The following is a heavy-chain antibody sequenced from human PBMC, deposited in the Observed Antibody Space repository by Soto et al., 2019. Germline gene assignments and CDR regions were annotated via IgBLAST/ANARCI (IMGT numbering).Heavy chain of an antibody. CDR1: GFTFSAYS. V-gene: IGHV3-30-3*01. Sequence: GGSLRLSCAASGFTFSAYSMQWVRQAPDKGLEWLAVISYSGGTIFYADSVRGRFTISRDNSKNTLNLQMNSLRPGDTAVYYCARDGGAAGTFDYWGRGTLVTVSS. CDR2: ISYSGGTI. J-gene: IGHJ4*02. D-gene: IGHD6-13*01. CDR3: ARDGGAAGTFDY.